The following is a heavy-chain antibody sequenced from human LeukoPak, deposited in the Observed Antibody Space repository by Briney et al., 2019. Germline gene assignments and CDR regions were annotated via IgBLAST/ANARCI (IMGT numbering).Heavy chain of an antibody. CDR2: ISSSSSYT. CDR3: ARAHYYGSGSNWFDP. CDR1: GFTLSDYY. J-gene: IGHJ5*02. Sequence: GGSLRLSCAASGFTLSDYYMSWIRQAPGKGLEWVSYISSSSSYTNYADSVRGRFTISRDNAKNSLYLQMNSLRAEDTAVYYCARAHYYGSGSNWFDPWGQGTLVTVSS. V-gene: IGHV3-11*06. D-gene: IGHD3-10*01.